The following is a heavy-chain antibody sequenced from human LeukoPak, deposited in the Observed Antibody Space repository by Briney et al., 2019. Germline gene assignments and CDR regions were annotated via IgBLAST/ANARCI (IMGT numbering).Heavy chain of an antibody. CDR2: FDPEDGET. V-gene: IGHV1-24*01. CDR3: ATGPGYCSSTSCYFSFQH. D-gene: IGHD2-2*01. CDR1: GYTLTELS. J-gene: IGHJ1*01. Sequence: ASVKVSCKVSGYTLTELSMHWVRQAPGKGLEWTGGFDPEDGETIYAQKFQGRVTMTEDTSTDTAYMELSSLRSEDTAVYYCATGPGYCSSTSCYFSFQHWGQGTLVTVSS.